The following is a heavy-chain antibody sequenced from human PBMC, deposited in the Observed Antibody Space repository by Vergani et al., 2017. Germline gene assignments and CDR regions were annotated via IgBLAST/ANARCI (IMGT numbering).Heavy chain of an antibody. J-gene: IGHJ5*02. CDR1: FDSIRNLY. Sequence: QVQLQESGPGLVKSSETLSLTCSVSFDSIRNLYCNWIRQPPGKGLEWIGSIHYSENTNYNPSLKTRGTISVDTSKNQFSLTLTAVTPADTAVYYCASDTHSGQRADRWGQGILVTVTS. CDR3: ASDTHSGQRADR. CDR2: IHYSENT. V-gene: IGHV4-59*11. D-gene: IGHD6-19*01.